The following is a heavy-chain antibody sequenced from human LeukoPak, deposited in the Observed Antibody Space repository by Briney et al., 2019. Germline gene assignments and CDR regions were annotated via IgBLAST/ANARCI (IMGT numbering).Heavy chain of an antibody. V-gene: IGHV3-15*01. CDR2: IKSKTDGGTT. D-gene: IGHD6-19*01. CDR3: TTVAAGRRSGWSSWYAFDI. CDR1: GFTFSNAW. J-gene: IGHJ3*02. Sequence: GGSLRLSCAASGFTFSNAWMSWVRQAPGKGLEWVGRIKSKTDGGTTDYAAPVKGRFTISRDDSKNTLYLQMNSLKTEDTAVYYCTTVAAGRRSGWSSWYAFDIWGQGTMVTVSS.